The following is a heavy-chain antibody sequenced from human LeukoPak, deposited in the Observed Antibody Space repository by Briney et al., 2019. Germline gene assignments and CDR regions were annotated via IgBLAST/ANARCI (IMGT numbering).Heavy chain of an antibody. D-gene: IGHD2-2*01. Sequence: PGGSLRLSCAASGFTCSSYSMNWVRQAPGKGLEWVSSISSSSSNKYYAYSVKVRLTISRYNAKNSLYLQMNSLRAEDTAVYYCARDPYCSSNCCFRDYYYYMDVWGKGTTVTVSS. V-gene: IGHV3-21*01. J-gene: IGHJ6*03. CDR2: ISSSSSNK. CDR1: GFTCSSYS. CDR3: ARDPYCSSNCCFRDYYYYMDV.